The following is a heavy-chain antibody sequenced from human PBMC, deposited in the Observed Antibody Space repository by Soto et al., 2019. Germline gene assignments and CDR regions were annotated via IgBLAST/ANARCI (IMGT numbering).Heavy chain of an antibody. CDR1: GFTFSSHA. J-gene: IGHJ6*02. Sequence: GGSLRLSCAVSGFTFSSHAMHWVRQAPGKGLEWVTLISSDGSNKYYADSVKGRFTTSRDNSKNTMYLQMNSLRVEDTAVYYCAREYYYTMDVWGQGTMVTVSS. V-gene: IGHV3-30-3*01. CDR3: AREYYYTMDV. CDR2: ISSDGSNK.